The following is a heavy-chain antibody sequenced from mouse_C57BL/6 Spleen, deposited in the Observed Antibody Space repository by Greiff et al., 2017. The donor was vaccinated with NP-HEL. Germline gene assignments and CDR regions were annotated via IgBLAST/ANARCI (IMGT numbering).Heavy chain of an antibody. CDR1: GYTFTSYW. CDR3: ARGGGNGLPWFAY. J-gene: IGHJ3*01. D-gene: IGHD1-1*02. CDR2: IDPSDSYT. V-gene: IGHV1-59*01. Sequence: QVQLQQPGAELVRPGTSVKLSCKASGYTFTSYWMHWVKQRPGQGLEWIGVIDPSDSYTNYNQKFKGKATLTVDTSSSTAYMQLSSLTSEDSAVYYCARGGGNGLPWFAYWGQGTLVTVSA.